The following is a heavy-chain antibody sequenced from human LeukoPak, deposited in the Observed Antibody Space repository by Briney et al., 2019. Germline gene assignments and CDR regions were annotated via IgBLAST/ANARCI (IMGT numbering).Heavy chain of an antibody. V-gene: IGHV3-7*01. CDR2: IKQDGSEK. J-gene: IGHJ4*02. CDR1: GFTFSNYW. D-gene: IGHD6-19*01. Sequence: PGGSLRLSCAASGFTFSNYWMSWVRQAPGKGLEWVANIKQDGSEKYYVDSVKGRFTVSRDNAKNSLYLQMNSLRAEDTAVYYCARVQGSSGPGIFEYWGQGNLVTVSS. CDR3: ARVQGSSGPGIFEY.